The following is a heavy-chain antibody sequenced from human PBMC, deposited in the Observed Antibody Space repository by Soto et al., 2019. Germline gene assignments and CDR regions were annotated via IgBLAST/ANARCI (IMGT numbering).Heavy chain of an antibody. CDR1: GYSFTSYW. D-gene: IGHD4-4*01. V-gene: IGHV5-51*03. CDR2: IYPGYSDT. CDR3: ARSTVTPRYYYYGMDV. J-gene: IGHJ6*02. Sequence: PGESLKISCKGSGYSFTSYWIGWVRRMPGKGLEWMGIIYPGYSDTRYSPSFQGQVTISADKSISTAYLQWSSLKASDTAMYYRARSTVTPRYYYYGMDVWGQGTTVTVSS.